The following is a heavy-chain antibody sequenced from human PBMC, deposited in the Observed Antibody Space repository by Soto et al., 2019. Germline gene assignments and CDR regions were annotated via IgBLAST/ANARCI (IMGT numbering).Heavy chain of an antibody. Sequence: GGSLRLSCAASGFTFSGSAMHWVRQASGKGLEWVGRIRSKANSYATAYAASVKGRFTISRDDSKNTAYLQMNSLKTEDTAVYYCTRHPHREFGVVNDYYYYYMDVWGKGTTVTVSS. J-gene: IGHJ6*03. CDR2: IRSKANSYAT. V-gene: IGHV3-73*01. D-gene: IGHD3-3*01. CDR3: TRHPHREFGVVNDYYYYYMDV. CDR1: GFTFSGSA.